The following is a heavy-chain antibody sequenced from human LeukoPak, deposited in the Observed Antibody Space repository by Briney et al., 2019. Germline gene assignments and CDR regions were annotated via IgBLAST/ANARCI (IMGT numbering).Heavy chain of an antibody. CDR1: GFIFSDYY. D-gene: IGHD4-17*01. V-gene: IGHV3-7*01. CDR2: IKQDGSEK. J-gene: IGHJ4*02. CDR3: ARVKVYGDYLDY. Sequence: GGSLRLSCAASGFIFSDYYMNWIRQAPGKGLEWVANIKQDGSEKYYVDSVKGRFTISRDNAKNSLYLQMNSLRAEDTAVYYCARVKVYGDYLDYWGQGTLVTVSS.